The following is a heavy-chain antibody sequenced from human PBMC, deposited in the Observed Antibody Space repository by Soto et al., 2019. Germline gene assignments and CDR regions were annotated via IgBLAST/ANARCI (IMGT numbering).Heavy chain of an antibody. V-gene: IGHV4-34*01. Sequence: TSETLSLTCAVYGGSFSGYYWSWIRQPPGKGLEWIGEINHSGSTNYNPSLKSRVTISVDTSKNQFSLKLSSVTAADTAVYYCARGGYYDFWSDYLRPLRYWGQGTLVTVS. D-gene: IGHD3-3*01. CDR1: GGSFSGYY. CDR2: INHSGST. J-gene: IGHJ4*02. CDR3: ARGGYYDFWSDYLRPLRY.